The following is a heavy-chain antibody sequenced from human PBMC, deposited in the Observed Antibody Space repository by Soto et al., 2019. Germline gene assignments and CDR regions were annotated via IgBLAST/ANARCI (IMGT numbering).Heavy chain of an antibody. V-gene: IGHV3-30-3*01. CDR1: GFTFSSYA. CDR2: ISYDASNK. Sequence: QVQLVESGGGVVQPGRSLTLSCAASGFTFSSYAIHWVRQAPGKGLEWVAIISYDASNKYYADSVKGRFTISRDKSKNTRYLQMNSLRTEDTAVYYCARGYSSSSAAFDYWGQGTLVTVSS. CDR3: ARGYSSSSAAFDY. D-gene: IGHD6-13*01. J-gene: IGHJ4*02.